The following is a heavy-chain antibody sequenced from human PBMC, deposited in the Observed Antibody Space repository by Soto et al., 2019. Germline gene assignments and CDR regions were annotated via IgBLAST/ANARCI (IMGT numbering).Heavy chain of an antibody. D-gene: IGHD3-16*01. V-gene: IGHV4-4*02. CDR2: IYHSGST. J-gene: IGHJ4*02. CDR3: ASSGGGEDY. CDR1: GGSISSSHW. Sequence: QVQLQESGPGLVKPSGTLSLSCAVSGGSISSSHWWTWVRQPPGKGLEWIGEIYHSGSTNYNPSLKSRVTISLDTSRNQFPLNLSSVTAADTAVYYCASSGGGEDYWGQGILVTVSS.